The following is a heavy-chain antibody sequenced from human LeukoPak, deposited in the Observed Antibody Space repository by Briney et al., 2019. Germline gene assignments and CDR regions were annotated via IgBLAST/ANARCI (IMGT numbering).Heavy chain of an antibody. CDR2: NRDKSKSYTT. CDR3: TRPSYYDSRGYSTNGFDI. J-gene: IGHJ3*02. D-gene: IGHD3-22*01. Sequence: GGSLRLSCVASGFTVSDHYIDWFRQAPGKGLEWVGRNRDKSKSYTTDYAASVRGRFTISRDDSKNSLYLQMYSLKTEDTAVYFCTRPSYYDSRGYSTNGFDIWGQGTMVTVSS. V-gene: IGHV3-72*01. CDR1: GFTVSDHY.